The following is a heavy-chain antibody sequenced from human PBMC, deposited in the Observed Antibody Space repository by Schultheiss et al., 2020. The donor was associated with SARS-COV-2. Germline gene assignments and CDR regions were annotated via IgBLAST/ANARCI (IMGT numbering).Heavy chain of an antibody. CDR1: GFTVSSNY. D-gene: IGHD1-26*01. CDR3: ARDGCGGRSYYLGYYYYYMDV. V-gene: IGHV3-21*01. Sequence: GGSLRLSCAASGFTVSSNYMSWVRQAPGKGLEWVSSISSSSSYIYYADSVKGRFTISRDNAKNSLYLQMNSLRAEDTAVYYCARDGCGGRSYYLGYYYYYMDVWGKGTTVTVSS. CDR2: ISSSSSYI. J-gene: IGHJ6*03.